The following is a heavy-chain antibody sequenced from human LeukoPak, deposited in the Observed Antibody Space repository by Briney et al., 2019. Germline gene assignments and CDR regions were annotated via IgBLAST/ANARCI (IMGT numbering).Heavy chain of an antibody. CDR3: AKTGNPASGDY. Sequence: PGGSLRLSCAASGLSVSSNYMSWVRQAPGKGLEWVSVIYSGGSTYFADSVKGRFTISRDNSKNMLYLQMNSLRAEDTAVYYCAKTGNPASGDYWVQGTLVTVSS. J-gene: IGHJ4*02. V-gene: IGHV3-53*01. CDR2: IYSGGST. D-gene: IGHD1-1*01. CDR1: GLSVSSNY.